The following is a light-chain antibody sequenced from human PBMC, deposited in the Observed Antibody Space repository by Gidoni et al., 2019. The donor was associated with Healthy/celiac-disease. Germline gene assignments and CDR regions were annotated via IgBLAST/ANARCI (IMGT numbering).Light chain of an antibody. CDR3: QSYDSSLIGFVV. CDR2: GNS. J-gene: IGLJ2*01. CDR1: SSNIGAGYD. V-gene: IGLV1-40*01. Sequence: QSVLTPPPSVSGAPGQRVTTSCTGSSSNIGAGYDVHWYQQLPGTAPKLLIYGNSNRPSGVPDRFSGSKSGTSASLAITGLQAEDEADYYCQSYDSSLIGFVVFGGGTKLTVL.